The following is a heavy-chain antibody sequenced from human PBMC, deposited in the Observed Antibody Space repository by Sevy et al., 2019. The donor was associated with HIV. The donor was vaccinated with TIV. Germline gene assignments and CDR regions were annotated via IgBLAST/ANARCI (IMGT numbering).Heavy chain of an antibody. CDR1: GFTFSNYW. CDR2: IKRDGSEK. CDR3: ARDCSSTTCLWGLDV. J-gene: IGHJ6*02. V-gene: IGHV3-7*03. Sequence: GGSLRLSCAASGFTFSNYWMSWVRQAPGKGLEWVAHIKRDGSEKYYVDSVKGRFSISRDNPKNSLYLQMNSLRAEDTAVYYCARDCSSTTCLWGLDVWVQGTTVTVSS. D-gene: IGHD2-2*01.